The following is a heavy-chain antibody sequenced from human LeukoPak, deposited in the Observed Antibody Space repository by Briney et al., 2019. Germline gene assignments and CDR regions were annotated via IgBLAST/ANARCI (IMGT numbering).Heavy chain of an antibody. CDR3: ARDGGIAAAGTVFWFDP. Sequence: GASVKVSCKASGYTFTGYYMHWVRQAPGQGLEWMGWINPSSGGTNYAQKFQGWVTMTRDTSISTAYMELSRLRSDDTAVYYCARDGGIAAAGTVFWFDPWGQGTLVTVSS. J-gene: IGHJ5*02. CDR1: GYTFTGYY. V-gene: IGHV1-2*04. CDR2: INPSSGGT. D-gene: IGHD6-13*01.